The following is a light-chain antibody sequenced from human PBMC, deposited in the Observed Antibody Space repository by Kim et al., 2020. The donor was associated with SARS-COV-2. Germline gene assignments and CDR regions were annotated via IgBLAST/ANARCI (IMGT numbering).Light chain of an antibody. CDR1: SSDVGGYNY. CDR2: DVS. V-gene: IGLV2-14*01. CDR3: SSYTSSTLYL. J-gene: IGLJ1*01. Sequence: QSALTQPASVSGSPGQSITISCTGTSSDVGGYNYVSWYQQHPGKAPKLMIYDVSKRPSGVSNRFSGSKSGNTASLTISGLQAEDEADYYCSSYTSSTLYLFGTGTKVTVL.